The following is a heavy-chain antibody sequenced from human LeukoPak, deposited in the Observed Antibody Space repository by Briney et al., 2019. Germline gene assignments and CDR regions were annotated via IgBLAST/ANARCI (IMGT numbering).Heavy chain of an antibody. Sequence: GGSLRLSCGASGLTVSSYAMSWVRQAPGKGLECVSTIIGSAVNTYYADSVKGRFTISRDDSKNTVYLQMNSLRAEDTAVYSCAKYTSGTSYRGLDQWGQGTLVTVSS. D-gene: IGHD3-10*01. CDR1: GLTVSSYA. CDR2: IIGSAVNT. V-gene: IGHV3-23*01. CDR3: AKYTSGTSYRGLDQ. J-gene: IGHJ4*02.